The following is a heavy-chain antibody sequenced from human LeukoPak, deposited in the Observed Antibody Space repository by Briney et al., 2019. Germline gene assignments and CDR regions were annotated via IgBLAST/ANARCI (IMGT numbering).Heavy chain of an antibody. CDR3: ARGRYYFEY. CDR1: GFTFSDYY. CDR2: INNDGSGT. Sequence: GGSLRLSCAASGFTFSDYYMSWIRQAPGKGLMWVSRINNDGSGTTYADSVKGRFTISRDNAKNTLYLQMNNLRAEDTAVYYCARGRYYFEYWGQGTLVTVSS. V-gene: IGHV3-74*03. D-gene: IGHD3-3*01. J-gene: IGHJ4*02.